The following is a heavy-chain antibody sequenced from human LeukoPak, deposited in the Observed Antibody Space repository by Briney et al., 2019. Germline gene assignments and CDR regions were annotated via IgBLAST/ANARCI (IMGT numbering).Heavy chain of an antibody. CDR2: TNHSGST. J-gene: IGHJ5*02. CDR1: GGSISSSSYY. D-gene: IGHD2-8*01. CDR3: ARELEPRYIVLMVYARPYNWFDP. Sequence: SETLSLTCTVSGGSISSSSYYWSWIRQPPGKGLEWIGETNHSGSTNYNPSLKSRVTISVDTSKNQFSLKLSSVTAADTAVYYCARELEPRYIVLMVYARPYNWFDPWGQGTLVTVSS. V-gene: IGHV4-39*07.